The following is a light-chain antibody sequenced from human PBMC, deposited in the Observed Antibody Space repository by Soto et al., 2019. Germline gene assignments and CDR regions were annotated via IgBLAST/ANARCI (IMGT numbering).Light chain of an antibody. CDR3: QGWDSSSDHVV. CDR2: DNK. CDR1: NIGSKS. Sequence: SYELTQPPSVSVAPGQTAGITWGGNNIGSKSVHWYQQKPGQSPVLVVYDNKDRPSGTPERFSGSNSGNTATLTISRVEGGDEADYYCQGWDSSSDHVVFGGGTKLTVL. V-gene: IGLV3-21*02. J-gene: IGLJ2*01.